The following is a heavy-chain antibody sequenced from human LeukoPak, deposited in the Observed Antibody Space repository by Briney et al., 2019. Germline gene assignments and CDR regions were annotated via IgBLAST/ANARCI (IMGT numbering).Heavy chain of an antibody. V-gene: IGHV3-23*01. D-gene: IGHD3-10*01. CDR2: ISASGGST. J-gene: IGHJ3*02. CDR1: GFTFSSSA. CDR3: ARRGAYYYGSGSPGAFDI. Sequence: PGGSLRLSCAASGFTFSSSAMSWVRQVPGKGLEWVSGISASGGSTSYADSVRGRFTISRDNSKNTLYVQMNSLRDEDTAVYYCARRGAYYYGSGSPGAFDIWGQGTMVTVSS.